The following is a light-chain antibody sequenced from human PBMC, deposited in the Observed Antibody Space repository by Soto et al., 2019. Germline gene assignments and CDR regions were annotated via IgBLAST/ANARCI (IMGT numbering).Light chain of an antibody. CDR3: QQYNSYSS. CDR1: QSISSW. CDR2: DAS. V-gene: IGKV1-5*01. J-gene: IGKJ2*01. Sequence: DIQMTQSPSTLSASVGDRVTITCRASQSISSWLAWYQQKPGKAPKLLIYDASSLESGVPSRFSGSGSGTQVTLTISILQPDDFATYYCQQYNSYSSFGQGTKLEIK.